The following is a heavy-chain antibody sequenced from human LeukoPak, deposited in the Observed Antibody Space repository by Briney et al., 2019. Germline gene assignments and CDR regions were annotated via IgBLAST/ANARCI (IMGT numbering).Heavy chain of an antibody. J-gene: IGHJ3*02. Sequence: QTGGSLRLSCAASGFTFSSYGMHWVRQAPGKGLEWVAVIWYDGSNKYYADSVKGRFTISRDNAKNSLYLQMNSLRVDDTALYYCAKDFRSGWHEGVFEIWGQGTMVTVSS. CDR1: GFTFSSYG. D-gene: IGHD6-19*01. V-gene: IGHV3-33*03. CDR3: AKDFRSGWHEGVFEI. CDR2: IWYDGSNK.